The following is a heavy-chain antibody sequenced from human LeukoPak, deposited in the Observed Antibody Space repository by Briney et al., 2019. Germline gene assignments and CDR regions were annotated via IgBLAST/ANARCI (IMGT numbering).Heavy chain of an antibody. J-gene: IGHJ5*02. CDR2: INPSGGST. Sequence: ASVKVSCKASGYTFTSYYMHWVRQAPGQGLEWMGIINPSGGSTSYAQKFQGRVTMTRDTSTSTVYMELSSLGSEDTAVYYCARDRNDFWSGYNNNWFDPWGQGTLVTVSS. CDR1: GYTFTSYY. D-gene: IGHD3-3*01. V-gene: IGHV1-46*03. CDR3: ARDRNDFWSGYNNNWFDP.